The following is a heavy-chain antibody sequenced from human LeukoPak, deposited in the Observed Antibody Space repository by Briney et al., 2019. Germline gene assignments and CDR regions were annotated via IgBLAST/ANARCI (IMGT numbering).Heavy chain of an antibody. CDR1: GGIFNNYA. V-gene: IGHV1-69*05. CDR2: IVSAFGSA. CDR3: ASERDLLLSFNPGWFDP. D-gene: IGHD3-10*01. Sequence: SVKVSCKASGGIFNNYAFTWVRQAPGLGLEWMGGIVSAFGSATYAQKFQDRVTITTDESTSTVYMDLNSLTSEDTAVYYCASERDLLLSFNPGWFDPWGQGTLVTVSS. J-gene: IGHJ5*02.